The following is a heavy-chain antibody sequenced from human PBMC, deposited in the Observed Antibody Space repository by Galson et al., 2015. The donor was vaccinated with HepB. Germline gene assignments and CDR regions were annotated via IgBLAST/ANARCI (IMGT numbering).Heavy chain of an antibody. Sequence: SLRLSCAASGFTFSSYAMSWVRQAPGKGLEWVSAISGSGGSTYYADSVKGRFTISRDNSKNTLYLKMNSLRADYTAVYYCAKGSMVRGVIIIGFDYWCQGTLVTVSS. CDR2: ISGSGGST. CDR3: AKGSMVRGVIIIGFDY. D-gene: IGHD3-10*01. V-gene: IGHV3-23*01. J-gene: IGHJ4*02. CDR1: GFTFSSYA.